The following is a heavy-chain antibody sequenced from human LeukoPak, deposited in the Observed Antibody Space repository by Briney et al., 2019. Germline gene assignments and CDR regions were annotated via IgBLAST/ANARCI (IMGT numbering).Heavy chain of an antibody. CDR3: ASVRGITTDGTSY. CDR1: GFTFSSYA. V-gene: IGHV3-23*01. CDR2: ISAGGDST. D-gene: IGHD3-10*01. Sequence: PGGSLRLSCAASGFTFSSYAMSWVRQAPGKGLEWVAAISAGGDSTYYADSVKGRFTISRDNAKNSLYLQMNSLRAEDTAVYYCASVRGITTDGTSYWGQGTLVTVSS. J-gene: IGHJ4*02.